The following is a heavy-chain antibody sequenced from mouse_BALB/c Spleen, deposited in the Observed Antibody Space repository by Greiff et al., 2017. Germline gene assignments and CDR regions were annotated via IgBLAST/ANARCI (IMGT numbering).Heavy chain of an antibody. Sequence: VQLQQSGTVLARPGASVKMSCKASGYTFTSYWMHWVKQRPGQGLEWIGAIYPGNSDTSYNQKFKGKAKLTAVTSTSTAYMELSSLTNEDSAVYYCAVNYGSSHYYAMDYWGQGTSVTVSS. CDR1: GYTFTSYW. CDR2: IYPGNSDT. D-gene: IGHD1-1*01. J-gene: IGHJ4*01. CDR3: AVNYGSSHYYAMDY. V-gene: IGHV1-5*01.